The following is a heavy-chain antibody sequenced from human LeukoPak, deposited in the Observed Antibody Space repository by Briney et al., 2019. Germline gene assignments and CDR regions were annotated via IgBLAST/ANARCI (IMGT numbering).Heavy chain of an antibody. Sequence: GGSLRLSCAASGFSVSRKYMSWVRQAPGKGLEWIAYISPLSDVITYSDSVKGRFTFSRDNAKNSLFLQMSSLRVEDTALYYCARDRRWSYDFWGRGTLVTVSS. V-gene: IGHV3-48*04. CDR2: ISPLSDVI. CDR3: ARDRRWSYDF. CDR1: GFSVSRKY. D-gene: IGHD3-10*01. J-gene: IGHJ4*02.